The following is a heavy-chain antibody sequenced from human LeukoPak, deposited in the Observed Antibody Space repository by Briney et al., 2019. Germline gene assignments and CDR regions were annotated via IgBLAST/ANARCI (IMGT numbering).Heavy chain of an antibody. CDR1: GYTFTSYY. CDR3: ARVSDYGDYAYYFDY. D-gene: IGHD4-17*01. CDR2: INPSGGST. J-gene: IGHJ4*02. Sequence: ASVKVSCTASGYTFTSYYMHWVRQAPGQGLEWMGIINPSGGSTSYAQKFQGRVTMTRDTSTSTVYMELSSLRSEDTAVYYCARVSDYGDYAYYFDYWGQGTLVTVSS. V-gene: IGHV1-46*01.